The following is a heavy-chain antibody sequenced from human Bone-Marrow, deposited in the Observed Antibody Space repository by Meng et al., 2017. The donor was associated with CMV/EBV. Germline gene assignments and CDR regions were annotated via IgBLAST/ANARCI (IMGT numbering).Heavy chain of an antibody. J-gene: IGHJ4*02. CDR2: ISYDGSNK. CDR3: ARVGRGAVGARGEYYFDY. V-gene: IGHV3-30-3*01. Sequence: GESLKISCAASGFTFSSYAMHWVRQAPGKGLEWVAVISYDGSNKYYADSVKGRFTISRDNSKNTLYLQMNSLRAEDTAVYYCARVGRGAVGARGEYYFDYWGQGTRVTVSS. CDR1: GFTFSSYA. D-gene: IGHD1-26*01.